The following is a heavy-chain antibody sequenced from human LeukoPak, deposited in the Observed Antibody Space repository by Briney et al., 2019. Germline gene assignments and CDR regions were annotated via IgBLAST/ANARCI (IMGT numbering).Heavy chain of an antibody. CDR1: GGPLVGYY. V-gene: IGHV4-34*01. Sequence: PSETLSLTCTVSGGPLVGYYWTWIRQPPGKGLEWIGEITHSGGGNYNPSLKSRVTISVDSSQNRFSLKVLSVTAADTAVYYCARRAGAPDFDVWGLGTLVSVSS. CDR2: ITHSGGG. CDR3: ARRAGAPDFDV. J-gene: IGHJ4*02. D-gene: IGHD3-10*01.